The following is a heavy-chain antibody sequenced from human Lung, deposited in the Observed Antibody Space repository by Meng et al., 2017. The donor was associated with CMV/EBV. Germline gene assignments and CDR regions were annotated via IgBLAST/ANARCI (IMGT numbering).Heavy chain of an antibody. CDR3: AREGYSSSYGY. D-gene: IGHD6-6*01. CDR2: ISYDGSNK. Sequence: CAASGFTFSSYAMHWVRQAPGKGLEWVAVISYDGSNKYYADSVKGRFTISRDNSKNTLYLQMNSLRAEDTAVYYCAREGYSSSYGYWGQGTLVTVSS. CDR1: GFTFSSYA. V-gene: IGHV3-30*04. J-gene: IGHJ4*02.